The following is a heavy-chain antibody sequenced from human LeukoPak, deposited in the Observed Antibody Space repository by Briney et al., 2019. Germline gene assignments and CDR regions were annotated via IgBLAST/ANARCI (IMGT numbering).Heavy chain of an antibody. CDR2: ISSSSNTI. V-gene: IGHV3-48*01. CDR3: ATESGTYSGTCFDY. D-gene: IGHD1-26*01. J-gene: IGHJ4*02. CDR1: GFTFSNYN. Sequence: RAGGSLRLSCAASGFTFSNYNMNWVRQAPGKGLEWVSYISSSSNTIYYADSVKGRFTISRDNAKNSLYLQMNSLRAEDTAVYYCATESGTYSGTCFDYWGQGNLVTVSS.